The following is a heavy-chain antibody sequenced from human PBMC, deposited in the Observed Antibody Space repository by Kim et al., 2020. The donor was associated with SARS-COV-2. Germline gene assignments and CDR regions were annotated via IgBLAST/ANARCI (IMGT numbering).Heavy chain of an antibody. CDR2: INPNSGGT. CDR3: ARVTDAGWVAGTGDYYYGMDV. D-gene: IGHD6-19*01. Sequence: ASVKVSCKASGYTFTGYYMHWVRQAPGQGLEWMGRINPNSGGTNYAQKFQGRVTMTRDTSISTAYMELSRLRSDDTAVYYCARVTDAGWVAGTGDYYYGMDVWGQGTTVTVSS. J-gene: IGHJ6*02. CDR1: GYTFTGYY. V-gene: IGHV1-2*06.